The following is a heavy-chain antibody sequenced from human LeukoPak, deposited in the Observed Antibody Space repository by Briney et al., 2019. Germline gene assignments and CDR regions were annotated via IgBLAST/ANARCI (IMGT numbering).Heavy chain of an antibody. J-gene: IGHJ4*02. V-gene: IGHV3-30*03. CDR3: AIYRGAFDY. D-gene: IGHD1-26*01. Sequence: PGGSLRLSCAASGFTFSSYGMHWVRQAPGKGLEWVAVISYDGSNKYYADSVKGRFTISRDNSKNTLYLQMNSLRAEDTAVYYCAIYRGAFDYWGQGTLVTVSS. CDR1: GFTFSSYG. CDR2: ISYDGSNK.